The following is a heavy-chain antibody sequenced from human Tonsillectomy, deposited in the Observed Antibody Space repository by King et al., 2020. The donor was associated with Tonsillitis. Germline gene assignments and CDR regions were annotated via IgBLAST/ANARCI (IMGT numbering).Heavy chain of an antibody. V-gene: IGHV3-23*04. CDR3: AKVMGYSYLYYFDY. J-gene: IGHJ4*02. CDR2: ISGSGAST. CDR1: GFTFSTYA. D-gene: IGHD5-18*01. Sequence: VQLVESGGGLVQPGGSLRLSCAASGFTFSTYAMSWVRQAPGKGLEWVSAISGSGASTYYADSVRGRFTISRDNSKNTLYLEMNSLRAEDTAVYNCAKVMGYSYLYYFDYWGQGTLVTVSS.